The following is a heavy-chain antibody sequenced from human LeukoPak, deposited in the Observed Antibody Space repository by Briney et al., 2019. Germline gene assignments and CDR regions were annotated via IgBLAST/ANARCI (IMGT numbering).Heavy chain of an antibody. D-gene: IGHD3-3*01. Sequence: ASVKVSCKASGYTFTSYGISWVRQAPGQGLEWMGWISAYNGNTNYAQKLQGRDTMTTDTSTSTAYMELRSLRSDDTAVYYCARLLGDDFWSGYYSYYFDYWGQGTLVTVSS. CDR1: GYTFTSYG. J-gene: IGHJ4*02. CDR3: ARLLGDDFWSGYYSYYFDY. V-gene: IGHV1-18*01. CDR2: ISAYNGNT.